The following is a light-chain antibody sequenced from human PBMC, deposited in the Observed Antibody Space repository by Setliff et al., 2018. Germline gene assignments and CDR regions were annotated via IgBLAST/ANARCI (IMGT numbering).Light chain of an antibody. CDR3: SSYAGSRNFYV. J-gene: IGLJ1*01. CDR1: SSDVGGYNY. V-gene: IGLV2-8*01. Sequence: SALAQPASVSGSPGQSITISCTGTSSDVGGYNYVSWYQQHPGKAPKLMIYEVNKRPSGVPDRFSGSKSGNTASLTVSGLQAEDEADYYCSSYAGSRNFYVFGTGTKVTVL. CDR2: EVN.